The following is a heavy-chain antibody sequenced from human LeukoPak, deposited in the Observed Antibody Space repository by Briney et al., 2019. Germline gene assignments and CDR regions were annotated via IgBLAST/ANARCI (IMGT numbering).Heavy chain of an antibody. CDR3: ARMVEEDYFDY. Sequence: SETLSLTCTVSGGSISSYYWSWIWQPPGKGLEWIGYMYYSGSTNYNPSLKSRVTILVDTSKNQFSLKLNSVSAADTAVYYCARMVEEDYFDYWGQGTLVTVSS. J-gene: IGHJ4*02. V-gene: IGHV4-59*01. D-gene: IGHD2-15*01. CDR2: MYYSGST. CDR1: GGSISSYY.